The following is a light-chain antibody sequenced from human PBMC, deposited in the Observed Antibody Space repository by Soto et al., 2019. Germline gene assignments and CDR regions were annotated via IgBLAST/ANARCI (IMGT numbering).Light chain of an antibody. V-gene: IGLV2-14*03. CDR1: SSDVGGYNY. CDR2: DVT. Sequence: QSALTQPASVSGSPGQSITISCTGTSSDVGGYNYVSWYQQHPGKAPKLMIYDVTNRPSGVSNRDSGSKSGNSACLTSSGLQAEYVGDDYSLSDTSGITYVFATGTTVIVL. CDR3: LSDTSGITYV. J-gene: IGLJ1*01.